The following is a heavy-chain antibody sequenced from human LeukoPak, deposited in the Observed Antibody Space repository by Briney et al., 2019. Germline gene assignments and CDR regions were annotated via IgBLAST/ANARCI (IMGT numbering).Heavy chain of an antibody. Sequence: GGSLGLSCAASGFTVSSNYMSWVRQAPGKGLEWASVIYSGGSTYYADSVKGRFTISRDNSKNTLYLQMNSLRAEDTAVYYCARGATVSNDAFDIWGQGTMVTVSS. V-gene: IGHV3-66*01. CDR3: ARGATVSNDAFDI. CDR2: IYSGGST. J-gene: IGHJ3*02. D-gene: IGHD4-17*01. CDR1: GFTVSSNY.